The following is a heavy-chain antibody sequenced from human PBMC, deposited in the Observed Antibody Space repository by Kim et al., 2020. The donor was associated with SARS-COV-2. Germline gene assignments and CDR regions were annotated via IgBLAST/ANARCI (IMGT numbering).Heavy chain of an antibody. Sequence: TKYADSVKGRFTICRDNSKNTLYLQMNSLRAEDTAVYYCARDLDYDGMDVWGQGTKVTVSS. J-gene: IGHJ6*02. CDR2: T. V-gene: IGHV3-53*01. CDR3: ARDLDYDGMDV.